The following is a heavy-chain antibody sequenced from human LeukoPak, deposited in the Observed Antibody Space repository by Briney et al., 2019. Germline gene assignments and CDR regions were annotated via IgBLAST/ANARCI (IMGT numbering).Heavy chain of an antibody. CDR3: ARGLGTYTLDY. CDR2: ISYDGSNK. Sequence: GGSLRPSCAASGFTFSSYAMHWVRQAPGKGLEWVSIISYDGSNKYDADSVKGRFTISRDNSKNTLHPQMNSLRAEDTAVYYCARGLGTYTLDYWGQGTLVTVSS. V-gene: IGHV3-30*04. J-gene: IGHJ4*02. D-gene: IGHD1-1*01. CDR1: GFTFSSYA.